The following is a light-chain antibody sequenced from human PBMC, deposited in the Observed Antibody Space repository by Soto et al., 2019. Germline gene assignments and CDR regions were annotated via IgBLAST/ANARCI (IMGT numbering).Light chain of an antibody. Sequence: QSALTQPASVSGSPGQSITISCTGTSRDVGGYNYVSWHQQHPGKAPKVIITEVSNRPSGVSNRFSGSKSGNTASLTISGLQAEDEADYYCATWDDSLIGQVFGTGTKVTVL. CDR1: SRDVGGYNY. J-gene: IGLJ1*01. CDR2: EVS. V-gene: IGLV2-14*01. CDR3: ATWDDSLIGQV.